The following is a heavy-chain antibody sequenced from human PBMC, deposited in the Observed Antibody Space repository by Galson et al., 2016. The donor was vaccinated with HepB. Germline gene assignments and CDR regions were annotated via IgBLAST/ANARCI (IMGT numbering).Heavy chain of an antibody. CDR3: ARAGYCSPTSCQFYYYGVDV. CDR2: ISASGTAT. Sequence: SLRLSCAASGFTFSDYYLSWIRQAPGKGLEWVSHISASGTATYNADSVKGRFTSSRDNAHNSLYLQMDGLRAEDTAVYFCARAGYCSPTSCQFYYYGVDVWGQGTTVTVSS. V-gene: IGHV3-11*01. J-gene: IGHJ6*02. D-gene: IGHD2-2*01. CDR1: GFTFSDYY.